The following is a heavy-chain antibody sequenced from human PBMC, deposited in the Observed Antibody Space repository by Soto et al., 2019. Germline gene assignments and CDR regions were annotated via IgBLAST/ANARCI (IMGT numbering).Heavy chain of an antibody. CDR3: ARVRVITIANWFDP. CDR2: INSDGSTT. J-gene: IGHJ5*02. V-gene: IGHV3-74*01. CDR1: GFTFSSYW. Sequence: GGSLRLSCAASGFTFSSYWMHWVRQAPGKGLVWVSRINSDGSTTSYADSVKGRFTISRDNAKNTLYLQMNSLRAEDTAVYYCARVRVITIANWFDPWGQGTLVTVSS. D-gene: IGHD3-3*01.